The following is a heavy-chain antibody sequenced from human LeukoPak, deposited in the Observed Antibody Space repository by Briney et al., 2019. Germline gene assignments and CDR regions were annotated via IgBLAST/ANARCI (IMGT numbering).Heavy chain of an antibody. Sequence: ASVKVSCKASGCTFTSYGISWVRQAPGQGLEWMGWISAYNGNTNYAQKLQGRVTMTTDTSTSTAYMELRSLRSDDTAVYYCARVVRDSSEGYFDYWGQGTLVTVSS. J-gene: IGHJ4*02. CDR1: GCTFTSYG. CDR3: ARVVRDSSEGYFDY. V-gene: IGHV1-18*01. CDR2: ISAYNGNT. D-gene: IGHD3-22*01.